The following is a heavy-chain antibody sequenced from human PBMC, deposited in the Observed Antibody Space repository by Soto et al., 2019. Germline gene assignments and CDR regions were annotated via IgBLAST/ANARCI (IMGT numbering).Heavy chain of an antibody. CDR3: ARDLHCSSTSCYDHSRYMDV. CDR2: INAGNGNT. V-gene: IGHV1-3*01. Sequence: GASVKVSCKASGYTFTSYAMHWVRQAPGQRLEWMGWINAGNGNTKYSQKFQGRVTITRDTSASTAYLELSSLRSEDTAVYYCARDLHCSSTSCYDHSRYMDVWGKGTTVTVSS. D-gene: IGHD2-2*01. CDR1: GYTFTSYA. J-gene: IGHJ6*03.